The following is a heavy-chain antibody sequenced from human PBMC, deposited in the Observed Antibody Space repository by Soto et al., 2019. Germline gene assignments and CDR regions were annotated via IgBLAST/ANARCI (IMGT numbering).Heavy chain of an antibody. CDR2: ISSSSSYI. Sequence: SLRLSCAASGFTFSSYSMNWVRQAPGKGLEWVSSISSSSSYIYYADSVKGRFTISRDNAKNSLYLQMNSLRAEDTAVYYCARDIVVVTNAFDIWGQGTMVTVSS. CDR1: GFTFSSYS. J-gene: IGHJ3*02. D-gene: IGHD2-21*02. V-gene: IGHV3-21*01. CDR3: ARDIVVVTNAFDI.